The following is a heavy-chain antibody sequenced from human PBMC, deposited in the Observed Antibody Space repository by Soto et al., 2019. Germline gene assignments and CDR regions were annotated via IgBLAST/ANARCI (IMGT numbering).Heavy chain of an antibody. Sequence: EVQLVESGGGLVQPGGSLRLSCAASGFTFSNYDMHWVRQVTGKGLEWVSGLTTAGDTYYPGPVKGRFTISREKAKNSLYIQMNSLSAGDTAVYYCARELHGGSYGMDVWGQGTTVTVSS. V-gene: IGHV3-13*01. CDR2: LTTAGDT. CDR3: ARELHGGSYGMDV. CDR1: GFTFSNYD. J-gene: IGHJ6*02.